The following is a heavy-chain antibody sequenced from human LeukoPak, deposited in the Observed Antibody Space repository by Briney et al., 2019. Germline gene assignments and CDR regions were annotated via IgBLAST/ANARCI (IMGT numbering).Heavy chain of an antibody. CDR2: INPSGTGT. V-gene: IGHV1-46*01. Sequence: GASVKVSCKASGYTITNNYMHWVRQAPGQGLEWMGVINPSGTGTSYAQKFQGRITMSRDTSTSTVYMELSSLRSEDTAVYYCARSHKCSGGSCYHRWFDPWGQGTLVTVSS. CDR3: ARSHKCSGGSCYHRWFDP. J-gene: IGHJ5*02. CDR1: GYTITNNY. D-gene: IGHD2-15*01.